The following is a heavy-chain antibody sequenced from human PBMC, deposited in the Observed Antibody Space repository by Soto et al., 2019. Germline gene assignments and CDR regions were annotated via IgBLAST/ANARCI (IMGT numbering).Heavy chain of an antibody. CDR1: GDSVSSPYY. CDR2: VFHTGTT. CDR3: ARSAGWYAVHS. J-gene: IGHJ4*02. Sequence: QVQLQESGPGLVKPSGTLSLTCGVSGDSVSSPYYWCWVRQPPGKGLEWIGEVFHTGTTSYNPSLGSRVTISMDKSNNQFSLDLSSVTAAYTAVYYCARSAGWYAVHSWGPGTRVIVSS. V-gene: IGHV4-4*02. D-gene: IGHD6-19*01.